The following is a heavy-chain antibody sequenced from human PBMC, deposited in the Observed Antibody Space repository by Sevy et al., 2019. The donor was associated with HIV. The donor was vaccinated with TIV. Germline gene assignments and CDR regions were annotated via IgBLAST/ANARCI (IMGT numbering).Heavy chain of an antibody. J-gene: IGHJ4*02. CDR2: ISGSGNTI. CDR1: GFTFRSYE. D-gene: IGHD5-12*01. V-gene: IGHV3-48*03. CDR3: TTQASVRGYSGYCDY. Sequence: GGSLRLSCAASGFTFRSYEMNWVRQAPGKGLEWLSYISGSGNTIYYADSVKGRFTISRDNAKTSLFLQMNSLRAEDTAVYYCTTQASVRGYSGYCDYWGQGTLVTVSS.